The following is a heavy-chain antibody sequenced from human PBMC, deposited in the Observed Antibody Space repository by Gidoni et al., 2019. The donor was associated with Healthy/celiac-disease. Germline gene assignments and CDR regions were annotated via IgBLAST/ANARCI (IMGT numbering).Heavy chain of an antibody. CDR1: GFTFGDYA. J-gene: IGHJ5*02. Sequence: EVQLVESGGGLVQPGRSLRLSCTASGFTFGDYAMSWFRQAPGKGLEWVGVIRSKAYGGTTEYAASVKGRFTISRDDSKSIAYLQMNSLKTEDTAVYYCTRATLVLRYFDWLPNWFDPWGQGTLVTVSS. V-gene: IGHV3-49*03. CDR3: TRATLVLRYFDWLPNWFDP. D-gene: IGHD3-9*01. CDR2: IRSKAYGGTT.